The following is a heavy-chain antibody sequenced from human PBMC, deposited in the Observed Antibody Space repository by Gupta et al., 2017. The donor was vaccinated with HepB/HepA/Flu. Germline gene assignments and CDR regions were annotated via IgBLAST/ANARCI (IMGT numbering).Heavy chain of an antibody. CDR1: GGTFSGYT. J-gene: IGHJ3*02. CDR2: IIPMMDRV. D-gene: IGHD4-23*01. CDR3: ARGGTTVAPGDACDI. V-gene: IGHV1-69*01. Sequence: QVQLVQSGAEVKKPGYSVKVSCKASGGTFSGYTITWVRQAPGQGLAWMGGIIPMMDRVNYAQKFQGRVTITADESTSTAYMELSSLTSEDTAVYYCARGGTTVAPGDACDIWGQGTMVTVSS.